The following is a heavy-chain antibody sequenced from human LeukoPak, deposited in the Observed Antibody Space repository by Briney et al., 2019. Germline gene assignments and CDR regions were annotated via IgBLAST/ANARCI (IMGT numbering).Heavy chain of an antibody. J-gene: IGHJ4*02. CDR2: ISYDGINK. V-gene: IGHV3-30*18. Sequence: GRSLRLSCAASGFTFNTFGIHWVRQAPGKGLEWVALISYDGINKYYADSVKGRFTISRDNSKNTLYLQMNSLRAEDTAVYYCAKPGLSGSFSQLHYWGQGTLVTVSS. CDR3: AKPGLSGSFSQLHY. CDR1: GFTFNTFG. D-gene: IGHD1-26*01.